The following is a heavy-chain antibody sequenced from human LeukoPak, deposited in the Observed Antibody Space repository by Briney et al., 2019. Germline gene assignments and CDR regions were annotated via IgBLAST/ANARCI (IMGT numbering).Heavy chain of an antibody. CDR2: IPSTGGTI. Sequence: GGSLRLSCAASGFTYRFPFSYYGMQWVRQAPGKGLEWVAIIPSTGGTIYYADSVKGRFIISRDDSKNTLYLQMNSLREEDSALYYCARDLNGRFDIWGQGTLVTVSS. V-gene: IGHV3-30*03. CDR1: GFTYRFPFSYYG. D-gene: IGHD1-1*01. CDR3: ARDLNGRFDI. J-gene: IGHJ5*02.